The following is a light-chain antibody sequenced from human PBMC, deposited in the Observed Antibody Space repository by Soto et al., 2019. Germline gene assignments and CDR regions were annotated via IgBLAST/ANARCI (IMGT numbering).Light chain of an antibody. CDR1: QSVSSIY. Sequence: EIVLTQSPGTLSLSPGERATLSCRASQSVSSIYLAWYQQKPGQAPRLLIYGASSRATGIPDRFSGSGSATDFTLAISRLEPEDFAVYYCQHYGTSLYTFGQGTKLEIK. CDR3: QHYGTSLYT. J-gene: IGKJ2*01. V-gene: IGKV3-20*01. CDR2: GAS.